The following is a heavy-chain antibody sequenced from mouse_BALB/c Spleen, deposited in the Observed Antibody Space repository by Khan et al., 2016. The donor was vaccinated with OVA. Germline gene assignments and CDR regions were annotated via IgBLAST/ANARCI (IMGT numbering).Heavy chain of an antibody. J-gene: IGHJ3*01. D-gene: IGHD1-1*01. CDR2: INPYNGFT. V-gene: IGHV1-18*01. CDR1: GYSFTDYT. CDR3: ARSNYYGSNSWFAY. Sequence: EVQLQQSRPELVKPGASMKISCKASGYSFTDYTMNWVKQSHGKNLEWIGLINPYNGFTTYNHKFKGKATLSVHKSSSTAYMELLSLTSEDSAVYYCARSNYYGSNSWFAYWGQGTLVTVSA.